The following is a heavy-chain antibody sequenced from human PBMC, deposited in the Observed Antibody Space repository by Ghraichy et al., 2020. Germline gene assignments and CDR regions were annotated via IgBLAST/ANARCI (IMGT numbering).Heavy chain of an antibody. V-gene: IGHV3-23*01. CDR2: ISGSGGST. D-gene: IGHD6-19*01. CDR1: GFTFSSYA. CDR3: ANEAGTRGTYYYYYYYGMDV. Sequence: GGSLRLSCAASGFTFSSYAMSWVRQAPGKGLEWVSAISGSGGSTYYADSVKGRFTISRDNSKNTLYLQMNSLRAEDTAVYYCANEAGTRGTYYYYYYYGMDVWGQGTTVTVSS. J-gene: IGHJ6*02.